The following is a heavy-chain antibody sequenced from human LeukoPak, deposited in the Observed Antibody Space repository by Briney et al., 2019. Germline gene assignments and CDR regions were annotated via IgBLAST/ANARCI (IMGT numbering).Heavy chain of an antibody. V-gene: IGHV4-34*01. Sequence: PSETLSLTCPVYGGSFSGYYWSWIRQPPGKGLEWIGEINHSGSTNYNPSLKSRVTISVDTSKNQFSLKLTSVTAADTAVYYCATERRATYYYDSSGYYILSWFDPWGQGTLVTVSS. D-gene: IGHD3-22*01. J-gene: IGHJ5*02. CDR3: ATERRATYYYDSSGYYILSWFDP. CDR2: INHSGST. CDR1: GGSFSGYY.